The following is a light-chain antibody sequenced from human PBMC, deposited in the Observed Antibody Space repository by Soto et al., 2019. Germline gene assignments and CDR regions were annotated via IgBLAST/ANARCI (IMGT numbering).Light chain of an antibody. V-gene: IGKV1-5*03. CDR1: QTISSW. CDR3: QQYSRCST. J-gene: IGKJ1*01. Sequence: DIQVTQSPSTLSASVGDRVTITCRASQTISSWLAWYQQKPGMAPKLLIYTASTLQSGVPSRFSGSGSETEFTLTISSLQPDDFATYYCQQYSRCSTFGQGTKVELK. CDR2: TAS.